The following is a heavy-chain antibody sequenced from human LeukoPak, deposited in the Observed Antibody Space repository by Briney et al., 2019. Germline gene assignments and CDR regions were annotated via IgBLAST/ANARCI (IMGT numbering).Heavy chain of an antibody. J-gene: IGHJ6*03. Sequence: PSETLSLTCTVSGGSISSSSYYWGWIRQPPGKGLEWIGSIYYSGSTYYNPSLKSRVTISVDTSKNQFSLKLSSVTAADTAVYYCARDRIWWGYDSHRNMGDYYYYYMDVWGKGTTVTVSS. CDR3: ARDRIWWGYDSHRNMGDYYYYYMDV. CDR1: GGSISSSSYY. D-gene: IGHD3-22*01. V-gene: IGHV4-39*07. CDR2: IYYSGST.